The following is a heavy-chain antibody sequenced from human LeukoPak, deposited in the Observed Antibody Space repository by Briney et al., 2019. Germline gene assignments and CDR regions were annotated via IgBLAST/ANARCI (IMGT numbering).Heavy chain of an antibody. Sequence: GGSLRLSCAASGFTFSTYGMYWVRQSPGKGLEWVATISYDERGKHYADSVQGRFTISRDNSKSVLYLQLDYLRPEDTAVYYCSTDGTPKFEHWGQGTLVTVSS. CDR1: GFTFSTYG. CDR2: ISYDERGK. D-gene: IGHD3-16*01. CDR3: STDGTPKFEH. V-gene: IGHV3-30*03. J-gene: IGHJ1*01.